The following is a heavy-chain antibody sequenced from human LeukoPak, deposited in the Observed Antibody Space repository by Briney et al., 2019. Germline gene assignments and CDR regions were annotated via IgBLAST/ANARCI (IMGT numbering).Heavy chain of an antibody. Sequence: SETLSLTCTVSGGSVSSGSYYWNWIRQPPGKGLEWIARIYYSGSHCHNPSLKRRVTISVDTSRKQFCLKLSSVTAADTAVYYCARQWADYDYVWGSYRPSLFDCWGQGTLVTVYS. CDR2: IYYSGSH. J-gene: IGHJ4*02. V-gene: IGHV4-39*01. CDR3: ARQWADYDYVWGSYRPSLFDC. D-gene: IGHD3-16*01. CDR1: GGSVSSGSYY.